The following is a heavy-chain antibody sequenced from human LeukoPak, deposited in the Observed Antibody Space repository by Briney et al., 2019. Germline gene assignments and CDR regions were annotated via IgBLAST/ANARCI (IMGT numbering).Heavy chain of an antibody. V-gene: IGHV4-4*02. CDR3: ARVPETYYYDSSGIMDV. CDR2: IYHSGST. J-gene: IGHJ6*02. D-gene: IGHD3-22*01. Sequence: MSSGTLSLTCAVSGGSISSSNWWSWVRQPPGKGLEWIGEIYHSGSTNYNPSLKSRVTISVDTSKNQFSLKLSSVTAADTAVYYCARVPETYYYDSSGIMDVWGQGTTVTVSS. CDR1: GGSISSSNW.